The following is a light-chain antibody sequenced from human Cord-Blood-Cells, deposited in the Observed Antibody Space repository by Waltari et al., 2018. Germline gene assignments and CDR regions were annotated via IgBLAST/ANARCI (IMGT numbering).Light chain of an antibody. CDR3: MQGTHPCT. CDR1: QSLVHSDGNTY. CDR2: QVS. J-gene: IGKJ2*02. V-gene: IGKV2-30*02. Sequence: DVVMTQSPLSLPVTLGQPASISCRSSQSLVHSDGNTYLNWFQQRPGQSPRRLIYQVSNRDAGVPVRFSGSGSGTDFTLKISRVEAEDVGVYYCMQGTHPCTFGQGTKLEIK.